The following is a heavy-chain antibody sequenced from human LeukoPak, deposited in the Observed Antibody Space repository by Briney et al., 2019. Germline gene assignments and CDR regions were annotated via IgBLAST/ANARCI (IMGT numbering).Heavy chain of an antibody. D-gene: IGHD5-12*01. CDR3: ARGGPAPVGLPLDY. CDR1: GDSISNYY. J-gene: IGHJ4*02. CDR2: IYTTGST. Sequence: SETLSLTCTVSGDSISNYYWSWIRQPAGKGLEWIGRIYTTGSTNYNPSLKSRVIMSVDTSKNQFSLKLSSVTAADTAVYYCARGGPAPVGLPLDYWGQGTLVTVSS. V-gene: IGHV4-4*07.